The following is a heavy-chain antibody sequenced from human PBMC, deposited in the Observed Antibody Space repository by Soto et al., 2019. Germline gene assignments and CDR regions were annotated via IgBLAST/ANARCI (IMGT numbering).Heavy chain of an antibody. J-gene: IGHJ6*02. D-gene: IGHD3-3*01. CDR3: AKIVSPNYDFWSGYHGALYYYYGMDV. CDR1: GFIFSNYS. CDR2: ISSRSDI. V-gene: IGHV3-21*04. Sequence: GGSLRLSCVGSGFIFSNYSINWVRQAPGKGLEWVSSISSRSDIYYAESVKGRFTISRDNAKNSVSLQMNSLRAEDTAVYYCAKIVSPNYDFWSGYHGALYYYYGMDVWGQGTTVTVSS.